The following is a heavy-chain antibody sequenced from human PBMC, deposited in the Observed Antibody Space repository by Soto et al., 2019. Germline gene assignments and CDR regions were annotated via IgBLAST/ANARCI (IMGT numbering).Heavy chain of an antibody. V-gene: IGHV4-30-4*02. CDR3: ARYSYGFFSWARKENWFDP. J-gene: IGHJ5*02. CDR1: GGSISSGDYY. CDR2: IYYSGST. Sequence: SETLSLTCTVSGGSISSGDYYWSWIRQPPGKGLEWIGYIYYSGSTYYNPSLKSRVTISVDTSKNQFSLKLSSVTAEDTAVYYCARYSYGFFSWARKENWFDPWGQGTLVTVSS. D-gene: IGHD5-18*01.